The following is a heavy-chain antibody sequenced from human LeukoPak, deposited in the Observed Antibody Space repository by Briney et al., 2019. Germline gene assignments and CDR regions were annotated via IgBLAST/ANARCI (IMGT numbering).Heavy chain of an antibody. CDR3: ARRYCSSTNCYAFDI. D-gene: IGHD2-2*01. CDR2: ISNSGSYV. CDR1: GFTFSTYS. J-gene: IGHJ3*02. Sequence: GGSLRLSCAASGFTFSTYSMNWVRQAPGKGLEWVASISNSGSYVYYADSVTGRFTISRDNAKNSLYLQMNSLRAEDTAVYYCARRYCSSTNCYAFDIWGHGTMVTVSS. V-gene: IGHV3-21*01.